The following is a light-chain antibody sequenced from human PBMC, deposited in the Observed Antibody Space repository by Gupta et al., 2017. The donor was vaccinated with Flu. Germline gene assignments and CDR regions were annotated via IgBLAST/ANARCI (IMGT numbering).Light chain of an antibody. CDR2: DVS. CDR3: QQRSSRPMYT. CDR1: QNIDIY. J-gene: IGKJ2*01. Sequence: EIVLTQSPATLSLSPGETATLSCRASQNIDIYLAWYQKKPGQAPRLLMYDVSHRDAGISVRFTGSGSGKDLTLTISSREQEDFASYYCQQRSSRPMYTFGQGTXLEMK. V-gene: IGKV3-11*01.